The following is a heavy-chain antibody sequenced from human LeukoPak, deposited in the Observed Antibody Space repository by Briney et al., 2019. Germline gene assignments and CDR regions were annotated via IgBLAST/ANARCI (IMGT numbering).Heavy chain of an antibody. D-gene: IGHD6-6*01. CDR1: GFTFSSYE. CDR3: ANSRARQIFDY. Sequence: GGSLRLSCAASGFTFSSYEMNWVRQAPGKGLEWVSYISSSGSTIYYADSVKGRFTISRDNSKNTLYLQMNSLRAEDTAVYYCANSRARQIFDYWGQGTLVTVSS. V-gene: IGHV3-48*03. J-gene: IGHJ4*02. CDR2: ISSSGSTI.